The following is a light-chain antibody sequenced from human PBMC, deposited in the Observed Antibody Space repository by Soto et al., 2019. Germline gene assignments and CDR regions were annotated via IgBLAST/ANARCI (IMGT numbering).Light chain of an antibody. CDR1: SNDVGGYNL. Sequence: QSALTQPASVSGSPGQSISIPCTGTSNDVGGYNLVSWYQHHPGRAPKLIIYEGNNRPSGVSNRFSGSKSGNRASLTISGLQAEDEADYYCCSYAGYNSGVIGGGTKLTVL. CDR2: EGN. J-gene: IGLJ3*02. CDR3: CSYAGYNSGV. V-gene: IGLV2-23*01.